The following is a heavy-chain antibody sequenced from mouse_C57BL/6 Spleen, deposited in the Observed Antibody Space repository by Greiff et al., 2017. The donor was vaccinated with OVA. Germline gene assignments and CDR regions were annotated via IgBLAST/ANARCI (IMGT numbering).Heavy chain of an antibody. CDR2: ISYSGST. Sequence: EVKLQESGPGMVKPSQSLSLTCTVTGYSITSGYDWHWIRHFPGNKLEWMGYISYSGSTNYNPSLKSRISITHDTSKNHFFLKLNSVTTEDTATYYCARKGDYDLDWYFDVWGTGTTVTVSS. J-gene: IGHJ1*03. D-gene: IGHD2-4*01. V-gene: IGHV3-1*01. CDR1: GYSITSGYD. CDR3: ARKGDYDLDWYFDV.